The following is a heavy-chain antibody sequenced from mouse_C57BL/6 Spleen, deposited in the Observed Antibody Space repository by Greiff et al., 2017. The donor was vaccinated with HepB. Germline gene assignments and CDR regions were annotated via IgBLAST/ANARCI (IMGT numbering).Heavy chain of an antibody. V-gene: IGHV1-81*01. CDR2: IYPRSGNT. CDR1: GYNFTSYG. D-gene: IGHD2-3*01. CDR3: ARSGIYDGYYVGFAY. Sequence: VKLQESGAELARPGASVKLSCKASGYNFTSYGISWVKQRTGQGLEWIGEIYPRSGNTYYNEKFKGKATLTADKSSSTAYMELRSLTSEDSAVYFCARSGIYDGYYVGFAYWGQGTLVTVSA. J-gene: IGHJ3*01.